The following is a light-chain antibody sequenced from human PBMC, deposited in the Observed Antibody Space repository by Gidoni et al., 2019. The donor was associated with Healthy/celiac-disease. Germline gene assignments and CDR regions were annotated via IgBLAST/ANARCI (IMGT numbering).Light chain of an antibody. CDR3: KQYNSYSYT. CDR1: HSISSW. J-gene: IGKJ2*01. V-gene: IGKV1-5*01. Sequence: DIQLTPSPSTLSASVGDRVTITCRASHSISSWLAWYQQKPGKAPKLLIYDASSLESGVPSRFSGSGSGTEFTLTISSLQPDDFATYYCKQYNSYSYTFGQGTKLEIK. CDR2: DAS.